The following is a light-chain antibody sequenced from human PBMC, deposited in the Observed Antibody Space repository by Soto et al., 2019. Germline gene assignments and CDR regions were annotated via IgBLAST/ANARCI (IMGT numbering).Light chain of an antibody. V-gene: IGKV3-11*01. CDR2: DAS. J-gene: IGKJ2*01. CDR3: QHRSNWPPT. CDR1: QSVSSY. Sequence: EIMLTQSPATLSLYPGERATLSCRASQSVSSYLAWYQQKPGQAPRLLIYDASNRATGIPARFSGSGSGTDFTLTISSLEPEDFAVYYCQHRSNWPPTFGQGTKLEIK.